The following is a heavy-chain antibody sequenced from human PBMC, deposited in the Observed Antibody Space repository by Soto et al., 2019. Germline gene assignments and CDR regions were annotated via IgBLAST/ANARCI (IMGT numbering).Heavy chain of an antibody. CDR2: IWYDGSNK. V-gene: IGHV3-33*01. D-gene: IGHD5-12*01. Sequence: QVQLVESGGGVVQPGRSLRLSCAASGFTFSSYGMHWVRQAPGKGLEWVAVIWYDGSNKYYADSVKGRFTISRDNSKNTLYLQMNSLRAEDTAVYYCAREMDGYDPHYGMDVWGQGTTVTVSS. CDR1: GFTFSSYG. CDR3: AREMDGYDPHYGMDV. J-gene: IGHJ6*02.